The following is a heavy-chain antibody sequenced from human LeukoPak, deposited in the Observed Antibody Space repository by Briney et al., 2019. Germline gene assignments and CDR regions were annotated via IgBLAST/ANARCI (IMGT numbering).Heavy chain of an antibody. J-gene: IGHJ4*02. CDR2: IYHSGST. Sequence: SETLSLTCTVSGYSISSGYYWGWIRQPPGKGLEWIGSIYHSGSTYYNPSLKSRVTISVDTSKNQFSLKLSSVTAADTAVYYCAREYGGNPGLFGYWGQGTLVTVSS. V-gene: IGHV4-38-2*02. D-gene: IGHD4-23*01. CDR3: AREYGGNPGLFGY. CDR1: GYSISSGYY.